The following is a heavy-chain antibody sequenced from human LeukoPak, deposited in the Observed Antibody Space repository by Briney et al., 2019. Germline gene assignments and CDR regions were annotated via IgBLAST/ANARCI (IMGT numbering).Heavy chain of an antibody. CDR1: GFTFSSYA. CDR2: ISGSGGST. D-gene: IGHD3-10*01. CDR3: ANGGVRGVQNWFDP. V-gene: IGHV3-23*01. Sequence: GGSLRLSCAASGFTFSSYAMSWVRQAPGKGLEWVSAISGSGGSTYYADSVKGRFTISRDNSKNTLYLQMNSLRAEDTAVYYCANGGVRGVQNWFDPWGQGTLVTVSS. J-gene: IGHJ5*02.